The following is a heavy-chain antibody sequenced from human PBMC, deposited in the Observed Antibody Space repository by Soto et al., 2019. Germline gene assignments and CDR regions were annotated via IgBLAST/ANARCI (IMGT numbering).Heavy chain of an antibody. CDR2: IGTAGDT. V-gene: IGHV3-13*01. J-gene: IGHJ4*02. CDR3: ARAGLDYGDYNHSCYFAY. CDR1: GFTFSSYD. D-gene: IGHD4-17*01. Sequence: HPGGSLRLSCAASGFTFSSYDMHWVRQATGKVLEWVSAIGTAGDTYYPGSVKGRFTISRENAKNSLYLQMNSLRAGDTAVYYCARAGLDYGDYNHSCYFAYWGQGTLVIVSS.